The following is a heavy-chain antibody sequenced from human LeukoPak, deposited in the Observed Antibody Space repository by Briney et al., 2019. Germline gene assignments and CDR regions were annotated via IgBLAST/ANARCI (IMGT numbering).Heavy chain of an antibody. J-gene: IGHJ5*01. D-gene: IGHD3-22*01. Sequence: ASVKVSCKVSGYTLTELSMHWVRQAPGKGLEWMGGFDPEDGETIYAQKFQGRVTMTEDTSTDTAYMDLSSLRSEDTALYYCARGVHVRMYDSNHNSFDPWGQGTLVTVSS. CDR1: GYTLTELS. CDR3: ARGVHVRMYDSNHNSFDP. V-gene: IGHV1-24*01. CDR2: FDPEDGET.